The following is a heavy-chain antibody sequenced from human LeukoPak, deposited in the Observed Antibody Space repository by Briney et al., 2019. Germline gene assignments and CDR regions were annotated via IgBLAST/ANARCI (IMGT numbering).Heavy chain of an antibody. Sequence: SETLSLTCTVSGGSISSYYWSWIRQSPGKGLEWIGYIYYSGSTNYNPSLKSRVTISVDTSKNQFSLKLSSVTAADTAVYYCARCTVAAPTPDYWGQGTLVTVSS. J-gene: IGHJ4*02. V-gene: IGHV4-59*01. CDR3: ARCTVAAPTPDY. CDR1: GGSISSYY. CDR2: IYYSGST. D-gene: IGHD2-15*01.